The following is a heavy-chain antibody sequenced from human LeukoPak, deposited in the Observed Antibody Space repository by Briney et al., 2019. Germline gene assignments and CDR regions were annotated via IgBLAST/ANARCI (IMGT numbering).Heavy chain of an antibody. D-gene: IGHD3-10*01. CDR3: ARSIIWFGELWGAFDI. CDR1: GYSFTSYW. CDR2: IYPGDSDT. Sequence: HGESLKISCKGSGYSFTSYWIGWVRQMPGKGLEWMGIIYPGDSDTRYSPSFQGQVTISADKSISTAYLQWSSLKASDTAMYYCARSIIWFGELWGAFDIWGQGTMVTVSS. J-gene: IGHJ3*02. V-gene: IGHV5-51*01.